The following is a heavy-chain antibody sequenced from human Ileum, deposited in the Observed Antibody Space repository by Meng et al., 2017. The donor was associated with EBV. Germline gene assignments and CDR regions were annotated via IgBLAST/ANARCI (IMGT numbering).Heavy chain of an antibody. CDR1: GGSFSGYY. D-gene: IGHD3-10*01. CDR2: INHSGST. CDR3: ARGNKVSDRGFYY. J-gene: IGHJ4*02. V-gene: IGHV4-34*01. Sequence: GEHRPWGGGLLKPSVPLSPSLAVLGGSFSGYYWSWIRQPPGKGLEWIGEINHSGSTNYNPSLKSRVTISVDTSKNQFSLKLSSVTAADTAVYYCARGNKVSDRGFYYWGQGTLVTVSS.